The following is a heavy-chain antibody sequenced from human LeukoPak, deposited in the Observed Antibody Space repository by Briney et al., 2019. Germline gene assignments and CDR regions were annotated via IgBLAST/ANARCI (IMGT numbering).Heavy chain of an antibody. CDR2: ISYDGSNK. Sequence: GGSLRLSCAASGFTFSSYAMHWVRQAPGKGLEWVAVISYDGSNKYYADSVKGRFTISRDNSKNTLYLQMNSLRAEDTAVYYCAKGGSEVVVVPAVDYWGQGTLVTVSS. J-gene: IGHJ4*02. D-gene: IGHD2-2*01. CDR1: GFTFSSYA. V-gene: IGHV3-30-3*01. CDR3: AKGGSEVVVVPAVDY.